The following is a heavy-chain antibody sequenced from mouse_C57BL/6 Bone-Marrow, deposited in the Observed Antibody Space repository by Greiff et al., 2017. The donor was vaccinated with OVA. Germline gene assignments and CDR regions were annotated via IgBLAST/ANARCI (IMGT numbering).Heavy chain of an antibody. J-gene: IGHJ1*03. CDR1: GYTFTSYW. Sequence: VQLQQPGAELVKPGASVKLSCKASGYTFTSYWMHWVKQRPGQGLEWIGMIHPNSGSTNYNEKFKSKATLTVDKSSSTAYMQLSSLTSEDSAVYYCARSPFTTVVATYWYFEVWGTGTTVTVSS. D-gene: IGHD1-1*01. CDR3: ARSPFTTVVATYWYFEV. CDR2: IHPNSGST. V-gene: IGHV1-64*01.